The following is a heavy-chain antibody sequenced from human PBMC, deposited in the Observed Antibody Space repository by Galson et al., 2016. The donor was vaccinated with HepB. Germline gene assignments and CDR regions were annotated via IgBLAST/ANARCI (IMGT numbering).Heavy chain of an antibody. CDR3: VHSTKTRLQYDCDGGPCYTHGDY. CDR2: VYWDDER. CDR1: GFSLSTRGVA. Sequence: PALVKPTQTLTLTCTFSGFSLSTRGVAVGWIRQPPGKALEWLALVYWDDERRYRPSLRTRLTITKDTSKNQVVLTMTRVGSVDTATYYCVHSTKTRLQYDCDGGPCYTHGDYWGQGALVTVSS. J-gene: IGHJ4*02. V-gene: IGHV2-5*02. D-gene: IGHD2-15*01.